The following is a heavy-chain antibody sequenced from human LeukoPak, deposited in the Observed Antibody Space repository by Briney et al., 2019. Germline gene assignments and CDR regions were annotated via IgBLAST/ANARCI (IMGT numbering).Heavy chain of an antibody. CDR1: GFTFSNYW. Sequence: GGSLRLSCAASGFTFSNYWMNWVRQAPGKGLEWVANIKQDGSEEYYVDSVRGRFTISRDNAKNSLYLQMNSLRAEDTAVYYCARANSLGYWGQGTLVTVSS. CDR2: IKQDGSEE. J-gene: IGHJ4*02. CDR3: ARANSLGY. D-gene: IGHD2/OR15-2a*01. V-gene: IGHV3-7*01.